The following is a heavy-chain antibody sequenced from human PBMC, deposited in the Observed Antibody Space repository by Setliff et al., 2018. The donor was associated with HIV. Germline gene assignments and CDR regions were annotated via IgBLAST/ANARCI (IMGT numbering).Heavy chain of an antibody. CDR1: GYTLTNND. D-gene: IGHD3-22*01. CDR3: ARPQHIYDDSSDDY. Sequence: ASVKVSCKASGYTLTNNDINWLRQVAGQGLEWIGWMSGINDAGGSAQKFQGRVTMTRDTSISTAYMELSSLRSEDTAVYYCARPQHIYDDSSDDYWGQGTLVTVSS. CDR2: MSGINDAG. V-gene: IGHV1-8*01. J-gene: IGHJ4*02.